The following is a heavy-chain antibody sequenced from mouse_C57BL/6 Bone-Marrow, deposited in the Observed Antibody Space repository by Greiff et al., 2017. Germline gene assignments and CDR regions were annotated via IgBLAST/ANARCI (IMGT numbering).Heavy chain of an antibody. D-gene: IGHD1-1*01. CDR1: GSTFTSYG. Sequence: QVHVKQSGAELARPGASVKLSCKASGSTFTSYGISWVKKRTGQGLEWIGEIYPRSGNTSYNEKFKGKATLTADKSSSTAYMELRSLTSEDSAVYVWASPGIYYYGSSPAYWGQGTLVTVSA. CDR2: IYPRSGNT. V-gene: IGHV1-81*01. CDR3: ASPGIYYYGSSPAY. J-gene: IGHJ3*01.